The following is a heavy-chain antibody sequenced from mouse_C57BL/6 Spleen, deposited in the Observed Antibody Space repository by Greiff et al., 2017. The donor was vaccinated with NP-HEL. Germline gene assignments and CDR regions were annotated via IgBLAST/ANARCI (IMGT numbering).Heavy chain of an antibody. CDR3: ARWGVWGMDY. J-gene: IGHJ2*01. D-gene: IGHD2-10*02. Sequence: EVQLQQSGPELVKPGASVKISCKASGYTFTDYYMNWVKQSHGKSLEWIGDINPNNGGTSYNQKFKGKATLTVDKSSSTAYMELRSLTSEDAAVYYCARWGVWGMDYWGQGTTLTVSS. V-gene: IGHV1-26*01. CDR1: GYTFTDYY. CDR2: INPNNGGT.